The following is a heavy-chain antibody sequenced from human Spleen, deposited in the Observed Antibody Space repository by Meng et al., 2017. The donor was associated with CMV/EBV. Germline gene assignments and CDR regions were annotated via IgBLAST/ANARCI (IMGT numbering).Heavy chain of an antibody. CDR3: ARGPSYGGIKGGFDY. CDR2: IIPFFGPA. Sequence: SVKVSCKASGGTFSSYAFSWVRQAPGQGLEWMGGIIPFFGPANYPQKFQGRVTITTDESTSTAYMDLSSLRSEDTAVYYCARGPSYGGIKGGFDYWGQGTLVTVSS. J-gene: IGHJ4*02. V-gene: IGHV1-69*05. D-gene: IGHD2-15*01. CDR1: GGTFSSYA.